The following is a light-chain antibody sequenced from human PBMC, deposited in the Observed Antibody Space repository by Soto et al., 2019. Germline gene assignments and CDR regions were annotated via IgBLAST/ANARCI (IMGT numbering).Light chain of an antibody. J-gene: IGLJ2*01. CDR1: SSNIGAGYD. CDR2: GNS. CDR3: QSYDSSLSGRGV. Sequence: QPVLTQPPSVSGAPGQRVTISCTGSSSNIGAGYDVHWYQQLPGTAPKLLIYGNSNRPSGVPDRFSGSKSGTSASLAITGLQAEDEADYYYQSYDSSLSGRGVFGGGTKLTVL. V-gene: IGLV1-40*01.